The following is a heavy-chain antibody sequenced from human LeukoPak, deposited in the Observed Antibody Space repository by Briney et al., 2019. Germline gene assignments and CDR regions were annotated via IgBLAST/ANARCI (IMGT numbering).Heavy chain of an antibody. CDR2: IYYSGST. D-gene: IGHD6-13*01. V-gene: IGHV4-39*01. CDR3: ARLPGIAAAGSPYFDY. CDR1: GGSISSSSYY. Sequence: SETLSLTCTVSGGSISSSSYYWGWIRQPPEKGLEWIGSIYYSGSTYYNPSLKSRVTISVDTSKNQFSLKLSSVTAADTAVYYCARLPGIAAAGSPYFDYWGQGTLVTVSS. J-gene: IGHJ4*02.